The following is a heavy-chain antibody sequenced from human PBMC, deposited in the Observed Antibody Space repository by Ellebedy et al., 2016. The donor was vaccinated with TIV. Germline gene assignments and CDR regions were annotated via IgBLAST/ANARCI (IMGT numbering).Heavy chain of an antibody. CDR2: IHYSEST. CDR3: VRDSGNWAIDY. D-gene: IGHD7-27*01. CDR1: GDSISSLY. Sequence: SETLSLXCSVSGDSISSLYCAWIRQPPGKGLEWIGIIHYSESTNYNPSLRSRLTMSRDTSKDQFSLKLTSVTAADTAMYYCVRDSGNWAIDYWGQGTLVTVSS. V-gene: IGHV4-59*11. J-gene: IGHJ4*02.